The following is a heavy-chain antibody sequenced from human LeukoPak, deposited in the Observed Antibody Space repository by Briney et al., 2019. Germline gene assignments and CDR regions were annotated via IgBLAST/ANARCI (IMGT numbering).Heavy chain of an antibody. CDR3: AKGQLYYYDSSGPQGYFQH. V-gene: IGHV3-21*04. Sequence: GGSLRLSCAASGFTFSNYGMHWVRQAPGKGLEWVSSISSSGTYMYYADSVKGRFTISRDNAKNSLYLQMNSLRAEDMALYYCAKGQLYYYDSSGPQGYFQHWGQGTLVTVSS. J-gene: IGHJ1*01. CDR2: ISSSGTYM. CDR1: GFTFSNYG. D-gene: IGHD3-22*01.